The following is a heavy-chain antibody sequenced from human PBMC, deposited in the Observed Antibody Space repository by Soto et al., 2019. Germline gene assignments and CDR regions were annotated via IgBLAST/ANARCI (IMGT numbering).Heavy chain of an antibody. J-gene: IGHJ3*02. D-gene: IGHD3-22*01. CDR1: GGTFSSYA. CDR2: IIPIFGTA. CDR3: ASGLYDSSGFIRDAFDI. Sequence: AVKVSCNASGGTFSSYAISWVRQAPGQGLEWMGGIIPIFGTANYAQKFQGRVTITADKSTSTAYMELSSLRSEDTAVYYCASGLYDSSGFIRDAFDIWGQGTMVTVSS. V-gene: IGHV1-69*06.